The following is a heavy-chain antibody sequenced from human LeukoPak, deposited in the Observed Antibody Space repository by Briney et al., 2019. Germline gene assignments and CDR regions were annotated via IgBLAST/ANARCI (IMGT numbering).Heavy chain of an antibody. CDR3: ARDNLKD. D-gene: IGHD1-1*01. CDR1: GFTFSNYG. Sequence: GGSLRLSCAASGFTFSNYGMHWVREAPGKGLEWVAFIRHDGGTEYYADSVKGRFTISRDNSKNTLFLQMNSLRREDTSVYYCARDNLKDWGQGTLVTASS. CDR2: IRHDGGTE. J-gene: IGHJ4*02. V-gene: IGHV3-30*02.